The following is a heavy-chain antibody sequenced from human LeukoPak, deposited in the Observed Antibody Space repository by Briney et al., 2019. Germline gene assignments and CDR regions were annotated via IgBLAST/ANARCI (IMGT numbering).Heavy chain of an antibody. V-gene: IGHV4-38-2*02. CDR2: IYHSGST. CDR3: ASFQMATMVIDY. J-gene: IGHJ4*02. CDR1: GYSISSGYY. D-gene: IGHD5-24*01. Sequence: SETLSLTCTVSGYSISSGYYWGWIRQPPGKGLEWIGSIYHSGSTYYNPSLKGRVTISVDTSKNQFSLKLSSVTAADTAVYYCASFQMATMVIDYWGQGTLVTVSS.